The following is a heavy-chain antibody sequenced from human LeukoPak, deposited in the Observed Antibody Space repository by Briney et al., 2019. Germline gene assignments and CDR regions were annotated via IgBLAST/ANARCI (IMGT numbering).Heavy chain of an antibody. CDR3: ASSSLTAWAFDI. V-gene: IGHV1-18*01. D-gene: IGHD6-13*01. Sequence: ASVKVSCKASGYTFTSYGISWVRQAPGQGLEWMGWISAYNGNTNYAQKLQGRVTMTTDTSTSTAYMELGSLRSDDTAVYYCASSSLTAWAFDIWGQGTMVTVSS. CDR2: ISAYNGNT. CDR1: GYTFTSYG. J-gene: IGHJ3*02.